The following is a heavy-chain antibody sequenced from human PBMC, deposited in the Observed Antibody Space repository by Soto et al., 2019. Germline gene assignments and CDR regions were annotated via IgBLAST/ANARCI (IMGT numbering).Heavy chain of an antibody. CDR3: AKEYNSGWVDY. D-gene: IGHD6-19*01. CDR2: ISSDGGRE. J-gene: IGHJ4*02. Sequence: QVQLVESGGGVVQPGRSLRLACAASGFTFSYYGMHWVRQAPGKGLEWVAVISSDGGREYYADSVKGRFTISRDNSKNPVLLQMNSLRLDDTAVYYWAKEYNSGWVDYWGQGTLVTVSS. V-gene: IGHV3-30*18. CDR1: GFTFSYYG.